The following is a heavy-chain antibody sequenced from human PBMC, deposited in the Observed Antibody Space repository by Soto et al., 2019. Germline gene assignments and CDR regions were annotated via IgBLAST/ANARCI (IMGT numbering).Heavy chain of an antibody. J-gene: IGHJ6*02. CDR2: ISSSSSYI. V-gene: IGHV3-21*01. CDR3: ARAGVIAAAVDYYYYGMDV. Sequence: GGSLRLSCAASGFTFSSYSMNWVRQAPGKGLEWVSSISSSSSYIYYADSVKGRFTISRDNAKNSLYLQMNSLRAEDTAVYYCARAGVIAAAVDYYYYGMDVWGQGTTVTVSS. D-gene: IGHD6-13*01. CDR1: GFTFSSYS.